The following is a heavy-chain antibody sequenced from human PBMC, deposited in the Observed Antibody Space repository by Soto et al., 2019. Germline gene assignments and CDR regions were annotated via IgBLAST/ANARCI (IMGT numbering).Heavy chain of an antibody. CDR1: GGTFSSYA. Sequence: ASVKVSCKASGGTFSSYAISWVRQAPGQGLEWMGGIIPIFGTANYAQKFQGRVTITADESTSTAYMELSSLRSEDTAVYYCARAAGYCSSTSCYAFDIWGQGTMVTVSS. J-gene: IGHJ3*02. CDR3: ARAAGYCSSTSCYAFDI. CDR2: IIPIFGTA. D-gene: IGHD2-2*01. V-gene: IGHV1-69*13.